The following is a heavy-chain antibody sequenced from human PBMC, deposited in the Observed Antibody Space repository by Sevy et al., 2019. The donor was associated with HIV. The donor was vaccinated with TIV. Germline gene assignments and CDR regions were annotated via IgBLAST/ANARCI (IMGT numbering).Heavy chain of an antibody. J-gene: IGHJ6*02. CDR3: AKDIIRGCAGVNCYSYYYYFYGLDV. Sequence: GGSLRLSCAASGFPFNDHAMHWVRQVPGKGLEWVSGISWNSRNIGYADSVKGRFTISRDNARHFVYLEMNSLRPEDTAFYYCAKDIIRGCAGVNCYSYYYYFYGLDVWGQGTTVTVSS. CDR2: ISWNSRNI. D-gene: IGHD2-21*01. CDR1: GFPFNDHA. V-gene: IGHV3-9*01.